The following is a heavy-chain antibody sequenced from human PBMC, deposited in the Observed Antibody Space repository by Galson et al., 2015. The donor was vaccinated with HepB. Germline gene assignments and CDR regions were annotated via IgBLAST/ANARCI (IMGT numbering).Heavy chain of an antibody. D-gene: IGHD6-19*01. Sequence: SVKVSCKASGYTFTSYGISWVRQAPGQGLEWMGWISAYNGNTNYAQKLQGRVTMTTDTSTSTAYMELRSLRSDDTAAYYCARDSSGWYFFDYWGQGTLVTVSS. V-gene: IGHV1-18*01. CDR2: ISAYNGNT. J-gene: IGHJ4*02. CDR3: ARDSSGWYFFDY. CDR1: GYTFTSYG.